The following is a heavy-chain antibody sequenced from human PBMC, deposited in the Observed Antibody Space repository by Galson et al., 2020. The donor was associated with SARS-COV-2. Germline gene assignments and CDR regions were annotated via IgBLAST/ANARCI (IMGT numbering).Heavy chain of an antibody. D-gene: IGHD3-10*01. CDR2: TYYRSQWST. Sequence: SQTLSLTRAISGDRLSSNSAAWNWIRPSPSRGLEWLGRTYYRSQWSTDYAVSVKIRITINPDTSKNQFSLQLNSVTPEDTAIYYCAGRVAGSGSLDIWGQGTMVIVSS. CDR3: AGRVAGSGSLDI. J-gene: IGHJ3*02. CDR1: GDRLSSNSAA. V-gene: IGHV6-1*01.